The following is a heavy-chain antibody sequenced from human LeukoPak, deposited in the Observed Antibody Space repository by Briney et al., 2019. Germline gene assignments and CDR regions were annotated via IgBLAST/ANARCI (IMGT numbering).Heavy chain of an antibody. CDR1: GGSFSGYY. D-gene: IGHD1-26*01. J-gene: IGHJ6*03. CDR3: ARGPLWSGSYYYYYYYMDV. CDR2: INHSGST. V-gene: IGHV4-34*01. Sequence: SETLSLTCAVYGGSFSGYYWSWIRQPAGKGLEWNGEINHSGSTNYNPSLKSRVTISVDTSKNQFSLKLSSVTAADTAVYYCARGPLWSGSYYYYYYYMDVWGKGTTVTVSS.